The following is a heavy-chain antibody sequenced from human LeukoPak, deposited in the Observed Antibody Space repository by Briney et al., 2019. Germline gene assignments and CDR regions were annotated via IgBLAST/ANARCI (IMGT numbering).Heavy chain of an antibody. CDR1: GYSTSSGYY. CDR3: ARAGVTPTYFDY. J-gene: IGHJ4*02. Sequence: PSETLSLTCAVSGYSTSSGYYWGWIRQPPGKGLEWIGSIYHSGSTYYNPSLKSRVTISVDTSKNQFSLKLSSVTAADTAVYYCARAGVTPTYFDYWGQGTLVTVSS. D-gene: IGHD2-21*02. CDR2: IYHSGST. V-gene: IGHV4-38-2*01.